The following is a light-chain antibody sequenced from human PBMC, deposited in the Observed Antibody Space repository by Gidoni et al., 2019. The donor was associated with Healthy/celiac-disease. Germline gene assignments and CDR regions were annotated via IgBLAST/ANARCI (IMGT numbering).Light chain of an antibody. CDR1: SSNIGAGYD. CDR2: GNN. J-gene: IGLJ3*02. Sequence: QSVLTQPPSVSGAPGQRVTISCTWSSSNIGAGYDVHWYQQLPGTAPKLLIYGNNNRPSGVPDRFSGSKSGTSASLAITGLQAEDEADYYCQSYDSSLSGFVVFGGGTKLTVL. V-gene: IGLV1-40*01. CDR3: QSYDSSLSGFVV.